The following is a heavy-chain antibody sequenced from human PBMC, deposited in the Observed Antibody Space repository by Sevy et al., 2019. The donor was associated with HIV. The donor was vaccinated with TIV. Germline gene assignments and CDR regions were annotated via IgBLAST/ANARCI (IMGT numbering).Heavy chain of an antibody. D-gene: IGHD3-10*01. V-gene: IGHV4-59*13. Sequence: SETLSLTCTVSGGSISSYYWSWIRQPPGKGLEWIGYIYYSGSTNYNPSLKSRVTISVDTSKNQFSLKLSSVTAADTAVYYCARERFLSNMVRGRYFDYWGQGTLVTVSS. J-gene: IGHJ4*02. CDR3: ARERFLSNMVRGRYFDY. CDR2: IYYSGST. CDR1: GGSISSYY.